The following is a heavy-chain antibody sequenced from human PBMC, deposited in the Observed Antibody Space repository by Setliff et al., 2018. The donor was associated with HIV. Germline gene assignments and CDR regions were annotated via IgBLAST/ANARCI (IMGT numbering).Heavy chain of an antibody. CDR2: ISAYNGNT. J-gene: IGHJ5*02. Sequence: ASVKVSCKASNYTLINYGISWVRQAPGQGLEWMGWISAYNGNTNYAQKLQGRVTMTTDTSTSTAYMELRSLRSDDTAVYYCVRGHCNSDKCWYTWFDPWGQGTLVTVSS. CDR1: NYTLINYG. CDR3: VRGHCNSDKCWYTWFDP. D-gene: IGHD2-2*01. V-gene: IGHV1-18*01.